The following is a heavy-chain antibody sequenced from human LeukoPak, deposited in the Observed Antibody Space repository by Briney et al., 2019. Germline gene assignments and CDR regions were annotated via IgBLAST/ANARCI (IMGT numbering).Heavy chain of an antibody. CDR2: IYHSGST. CDR1: GGSISSSNW. CDR3: ARDRYYYDSSGYLPFDY. Sequence: SGTLSLTCAVSGGSISSSNWWSWVRQPPGKGPEWIGEIYHSGSTNYNPSLKSRVTISVDKSKNQFSLKLSSVTAADTAVYYCARDRYYYDSSGYLPFDYWGQGTLVTVSS. D-gene: IGHD3-22*01. J-gene: IGHJ4*02. V-gene: IGHV4-4*02.